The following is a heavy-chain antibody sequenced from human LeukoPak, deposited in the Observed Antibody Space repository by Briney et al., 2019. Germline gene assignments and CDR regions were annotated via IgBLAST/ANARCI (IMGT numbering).Heavy chain of an antibody. V-gene: IGHV4-39*07. Sequence: SETLSLTCTVSGGSISSGGYYWGWIRQPPGKGLEWIGSIYYSGSTYYNPSLKSRVTIPVDTSKNQFSLKLSSVTAADTAVYYCARIQGSWFGELLLDYWGQGTLVTVSS. J-gene: IGHJ4*02. CDR2: IYYSGST. CDR1: GGSISSGGYY. D-gene: IGHD3-10*01. CDR3: ARIQGSWFGELLLDY.